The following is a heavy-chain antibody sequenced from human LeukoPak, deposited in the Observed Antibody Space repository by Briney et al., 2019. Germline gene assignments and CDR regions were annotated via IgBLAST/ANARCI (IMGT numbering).Heavy chain of an antibody. V-gene: IGHV4-34*01. CDR2: INHSGST. Sequence: SETLSLTCAVYGGSFSGYYWSWIRQPPGKGLEWIGEINHSGSTNYNPSLKSRVAISVDTSKNQFSLKLYSVTAADTAVYYCARPDYGDSDAFDIWGQGTMVTVSS. CDR3: ARPDYGDSDAFDI. D-gene: IGHD4-17*01. CDR1: GGSFSGYY. J-gene: IGHJ3*02.